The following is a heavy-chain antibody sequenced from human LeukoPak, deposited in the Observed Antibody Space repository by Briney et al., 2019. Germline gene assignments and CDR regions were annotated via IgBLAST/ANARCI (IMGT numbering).Heavy chain of an antibody. Sequence: QPGGSLRLSCAASGFTFSSYWMSWVRQAPGKGLEWVANIKQDGSEKYYVDSVKGRFTICRDNAKNSLYLQMNSLRAEDTAVYYCAKDGPQSSSGWYVDYWGQGTLVTVSS. D-gene: IGHD6-19*01. CDR1: GFTFSSYW. CDR3: AKDGPQSSSGWYVDY. V-gene: IGHV3-7*01. J-gene: IGHJ4*02. CDR2: IKQDGSEK.